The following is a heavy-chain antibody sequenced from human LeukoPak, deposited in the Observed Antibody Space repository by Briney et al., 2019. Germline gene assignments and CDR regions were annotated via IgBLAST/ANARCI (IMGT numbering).Heavy chain of an antibody. CDR2: IYTSGST. D-gene: IGHD5-18*01. Sequence: SETLSLTCTVSGGSISSYYWSWIRQPAGKGLEWIGRIYTSGSTNYNPSLKSRVTMSVDTSKNQFSLKLSSVTAADTAVYYCARDQPLTHRYNYGCVDVWGKGTTVTVSS. CDR3: ARDQPLTHRYNYGCVDV. CDR1: GGSISSYY. V-gene: IGHV4-4*07. J-gene: IGHJ6*04.